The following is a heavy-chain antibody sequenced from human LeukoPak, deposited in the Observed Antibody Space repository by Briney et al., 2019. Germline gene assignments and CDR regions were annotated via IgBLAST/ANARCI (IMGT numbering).Heavy chain of an antibody. D-gene: IGHD3-9*01. V-gene: IGHV3-66*02. Sequence: GGSLRLSCAASGFTVSSNYMSWVRQAPGKGLEWVSVIYSGDNTYYADSVKGRFTISRDNSKNTLYLQMSSLRAEDTAVYYCVKDGYDILSFFDYWGQGTLVTVSS. CDR3: VKDGYDILSFFDY. CDR2: IYSGDNT. J-gene: IGHJ4*02. CDR1: GFTVSSNY.